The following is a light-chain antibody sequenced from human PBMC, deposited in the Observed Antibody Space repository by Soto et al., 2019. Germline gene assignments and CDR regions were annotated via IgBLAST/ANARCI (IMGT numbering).Light chain of an antibody. V-gene: IGKV1-13*02. CDR3: QQFNSYPALT. Sequence: AIQLTQSPSSLSASVGDRVTITCRASQGISSALAWYQQKPGKAPKLLIYDASSLESGVPSRFSGSGSGTDFTLTISSLRPEDFATYYCQQFNSYPALTFGGGTKVDIK. CDR1: QGISSA. CDR2: DAS. J-gene: IGKJ4*01.